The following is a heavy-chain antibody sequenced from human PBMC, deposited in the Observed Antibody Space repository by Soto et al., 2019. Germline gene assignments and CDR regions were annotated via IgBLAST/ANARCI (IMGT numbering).Heavy chain of an antibody. CDR3: ATLSSGRDYFDY. CDR2: ISGSGGST. D-gene: IGHD6-19*01. V-gene: IGHV3-23*01. CDR1: GFTFSSYA. Sequence: VQLLESGGGLVQPGGSLRLSCAASGFTFSSYAMSWVRQAPGKGLEWVSAISGSGGSTYYADSVKGRFTISRDNSKNTLYLQMNSLRAEDTAVYYCATLSSGRDYFDYWGQGTLVTVSS. J-gene: IGHJ4*02.